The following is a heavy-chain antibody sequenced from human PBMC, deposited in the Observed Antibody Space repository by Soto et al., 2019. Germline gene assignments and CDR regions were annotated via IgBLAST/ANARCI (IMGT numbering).Heavy chain of an antibody. Sequence: QVQLVQSGAEVKKPGASVKVSCTASGYTFTDYYIHWVRQAPGQGLEWMGIINPTDGSTSYPQKFQERVTRTRDTSTSSVYMELSSLTSEDTALYYCARDPRGTASRFDYWGQGTLVTVSS. V-gene: IGHV1-46*01. CDR1: GYTFTDYY. CDR3: ARDPRGTASRFDY. J-gene: IGHJ4*02. D-gene: IGHD3-16*01. CDR2: INPTDGST.